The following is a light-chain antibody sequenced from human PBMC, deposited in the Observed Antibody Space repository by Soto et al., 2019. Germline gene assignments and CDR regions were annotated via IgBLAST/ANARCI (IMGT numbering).Light chain of an antibody. J-gene: IGKJ2*01. V-gene: IGKV3-20*01. Sequence: EIVLTQSPGTLSLSPGERATLSCRASQSVSSSYLAWYQQKPGQAPRLLIYGASSSATGIPHRFSGSGSGTAFTLTIGRLEPEDFAVYYCQQYGSSPYTFGQGTKLEIK. CDR1: QSVSSSY. CDR3: QQYGSSPYT. CDR2: GAS.